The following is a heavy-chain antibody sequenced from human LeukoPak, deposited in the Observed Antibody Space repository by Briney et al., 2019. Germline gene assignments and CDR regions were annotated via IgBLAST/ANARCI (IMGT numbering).Heavy chain of an antibody. D-gene: IGHD3-22*01. CDR3: AKDDYYFNYFDY. J-gene: IGHJ4*02. CDR2: ISGSGGST. V-gene: IGHV3-23*01. CDR1: GFTFSSYA. Sequence: TGGSLRLSCAASGFTFSSYAMSWVRQAPGKGLEWVSAISGSGGSTYYADSVKGRFTISRDNSKNTLYLQMNSLRAEDTAVYYCAKDDYYFNYFDYWGQGTLVTVSS.